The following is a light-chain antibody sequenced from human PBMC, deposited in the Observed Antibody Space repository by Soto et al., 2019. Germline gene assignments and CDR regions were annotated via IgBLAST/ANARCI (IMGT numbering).Light chain of an antibody. CDR3: ETWDSSTRV. Sequence: QLVLTQSSSASASLGSSVILTCTLSSGHSSNTIAWHQQQPGKAPRFLIKIESSGGYNKGSGVPDRFSGSSSGADRYLAISNLQSEDEADYYCETWDSSTRVFGGGTKLTVL. CDR2: IESSGGY. V-gene: IGLV4-60*03. J-gene: IGLJ2*01. CDR1: SGHSSNT.